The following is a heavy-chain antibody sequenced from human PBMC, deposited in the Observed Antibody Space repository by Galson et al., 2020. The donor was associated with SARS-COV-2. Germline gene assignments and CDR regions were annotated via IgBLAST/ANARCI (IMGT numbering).Heavy chain of an antibody. CDR2: IYYSGST. CDR1: GGSISSSSYY. Sequence: SETLSLTCTVSGGSISSSSYYWGWIRQPPGKGLEWIGSIYYSGSTYYNPSLKSRVTISVDTSKNQFSLKLSSVTAADTAVYYCASGIVGAHTFDYWGQGTLVTVSS. D-gene: IGHD1-26*01. J-gene: IGHJ4*02. CDR3: ASGIVGAHTFDY. V-gene: IGHV4-39*07.